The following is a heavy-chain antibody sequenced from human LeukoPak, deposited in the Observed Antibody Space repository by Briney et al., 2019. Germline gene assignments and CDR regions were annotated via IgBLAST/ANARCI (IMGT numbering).Heavy chain of an antibody. J-gene: IGHJ4*02. CDR2: IYYSGST. Sequence: PSETLSLTCTVSGGSISSYYWSWIRQPPGKGLEWIGYIYYSGSTNYNPSLKSRVTILIDTSKNQFSLKLSSVTAADTAVYYCARIIMTKATIPNYYFDYWGQGTLVTVSS. CDR3: ARIIMTKATIPNYYFDY. V-gene: IGHV4-59*01. D-gene: IGHD4-17*01. CDR1: GGSISSYY.